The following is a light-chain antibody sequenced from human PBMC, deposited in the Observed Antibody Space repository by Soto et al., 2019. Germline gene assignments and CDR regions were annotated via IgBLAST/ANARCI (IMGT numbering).Light chain of an antibody. V-gene: IGLV2-14*01. CDR1: SSDVGGYNY. J-gene: IGLJ1*01. CDR2: EVS. Sequence: QSVLTQPASVSGSLGQPITISCTGTSSDVGGYNYVSWYQQHPGKAPKVIIYEVSNRPSGVSNRFSGSKSGNTASLTISGLQPEDEADYYCSSYTSISTYVFGTGTKVTVL. CDR3: SSYTSISTYV.